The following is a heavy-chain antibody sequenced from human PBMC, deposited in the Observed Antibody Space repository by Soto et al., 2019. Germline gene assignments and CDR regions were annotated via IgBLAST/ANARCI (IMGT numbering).Heavy chain of an antibody. Sequence: PGESLKISCKGSGYSFANYWIGWVRQMSGKGLEWMGIIYPGDPHTRYSPSFEGQVTIPADKSINTAYLQWISLKASDTAIYYCATSDGDFDYWGQGTLVTVSS. V-gene: IGHV5-51*01. D-gene: IGHD4-17*01. CDR1: GYSFANYW. J-gene: IGHJ4*02. CDR2: IYPGDPHT. CDR3: ATSDGDFDY.